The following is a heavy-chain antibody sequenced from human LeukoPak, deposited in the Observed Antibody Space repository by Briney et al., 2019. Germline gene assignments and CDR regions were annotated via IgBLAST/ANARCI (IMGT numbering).Heavy chain of an antibody. D-gene: IGHD1-1*01. Sequence: GGSLRLSCAASGFTVSNNHMNWVRQAPGKGLEWVSVIFNGGSTYYADSVKGRFTISRDISKNTLYLQMNSLRAEDTAVYYCAKDFVQNGLQWGQGTLVTVSS. CDR2: IFNGGST. J-gene: IGHJ4*02. V-gene: IGHV3-53*01. CDR1: GFTVSNNH. CDR3: AKDFVQNGLQ.